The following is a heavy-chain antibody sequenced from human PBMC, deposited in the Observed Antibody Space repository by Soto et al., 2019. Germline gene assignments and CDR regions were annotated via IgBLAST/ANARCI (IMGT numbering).Heavy chain of an antibody. CDR1: GGSLSSGGYS. Sequence: SETLSLTCAVSGGSLSSGGYSWSWVRQPPGKGLEWIGYIYHSGSTNYNPSLKTRVTISVDTSKNQFSLKLSSVTAADTAVYYCARLSPWTGHPQLDYWGQGTLVTVSS. V-gene: IGHV4-61*08. D-gene: IGHD3-9*01. J-gene: IGHJ4*02. CDR3: ARLSPWTGHPQLDY. CDR2: IYHSGST.